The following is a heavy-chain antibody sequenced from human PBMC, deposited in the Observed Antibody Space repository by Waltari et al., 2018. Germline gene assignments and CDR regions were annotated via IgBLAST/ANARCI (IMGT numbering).Heavy chain of an antibody. Sequence: QVQLQESGPGLVKPSETPSLTCTVSGGSISSYYWSWIRQPPGKGLEWIGYIYYSGSTNYNPSLKSRVTISVDTSKNQFSLKLSSVTAADTAVYYCARGWSIAAAGSFDYWGQGTLVTVSS. CDR2: IYYSGST. J-gene: IGHJ4*02. V-gene: IGHV4-59*01. CDR1: GGSISSYY. CDR3: ARGWSIAAAGSFDY. D-gene: IGHD6-13*01.